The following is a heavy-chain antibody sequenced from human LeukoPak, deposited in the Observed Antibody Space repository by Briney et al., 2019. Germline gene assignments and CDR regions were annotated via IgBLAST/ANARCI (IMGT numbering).Heavy chain of an antibody. D-gene: IGHD2/OR15-2a*01. CDR3: ARAFTFPNWFDP. J-gene: IGHJ5*01. CDR2: IYYSGTT. V-gene: IGHV4-39*01. CDR1: GGSISSSSFY. Sequence: SETLSLTCTVSGGSISSSSFYWAWIRQPPGKGLEWIGSIYYSGTTYYNPSVKSRVTMSVDTSKKQFSLQLSSVAAADTAVYYCARAFTFPNWFDPWGQGTLVTVSS.